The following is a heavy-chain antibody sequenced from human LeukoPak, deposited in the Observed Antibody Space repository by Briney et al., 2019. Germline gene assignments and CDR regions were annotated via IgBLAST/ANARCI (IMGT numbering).Heavy chain of an antibody. CDR3: ARERSNYFDY. J-gene: IGHJ4*02. Sequence: SQTLSLTCTVSGGXISSGGHYWSWIRQHPGKGLEWIGYIYYSGSTYYNPSLKSRVTISVDTSKNQFSLKLSSVTAADTAVYYCARERSNYFDYWGQGTLVTVSS. V-gene: IGHV4-31*03. D-gene: IGHD4-11*01. CDR2: IYYSGST. CDR1: GGXISSGGHY.